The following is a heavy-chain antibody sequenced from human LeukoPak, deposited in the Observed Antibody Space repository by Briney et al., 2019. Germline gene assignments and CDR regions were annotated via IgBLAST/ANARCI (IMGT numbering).Heavy chain of an antibody. CDR3: AKDGSAYYYDSSGRLQV. J-gene: IGHJ3*01. CDR1: GFTFSSYG. Sequence: RTGGSLRLSCAASGFTFSSYGMTWVRQAPGKGLEWVSAISGSGGSTYYADSVKGRFTISRDNSKNTLYLQMNSLRAEDTAVYYCAKDGSAYYYDSSGRLQVWGQGTMVTVSS. D-gene: IGHD3-22*01. CDR2: ISGSGGST. V-gene: IGHV3-23*01.